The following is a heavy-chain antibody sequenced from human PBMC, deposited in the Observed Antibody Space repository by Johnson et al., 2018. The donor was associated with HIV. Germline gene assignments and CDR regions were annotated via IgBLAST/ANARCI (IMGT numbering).Heavy chain of an antibody. Sequence: QVQLVESGGGLVSPGGSLTLSCAASGFTFSNAWMTWVRQAPGKGLEWVAVISYDGSNKYYADSVKGRFTISRDNSKNTLYLQMNSLRAEDTAVYYCAKDNPGVSHAFDIWGQGTMVTVSS. D-gene: IGHD1-14*01. V-gene: IGHV3-30*18. CDR3: AKDNPGVSHAFDI. J-gene: IGHJ3*02. CDR2: ISYDGSNK. CDR1: GFTFSNAW.